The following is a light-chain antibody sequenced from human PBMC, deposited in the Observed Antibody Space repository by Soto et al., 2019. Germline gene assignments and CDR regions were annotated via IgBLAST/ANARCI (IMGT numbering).Light chain of an antibody. Sequence: DIVMTQSPDSLAVSLGERATINCKSSQSVLSSSNNLNYLAWYQQKPGQPPRLLITRASTRQTGVPDRFSGSGAGTDGTLTISSLKAEDVAVYYCQQYYGSPVTFGQGTRLEIK. CDR1: QSVLSSSNNLNY. V-gene: IGKV4-1*01. CDR3: QQYYGSPVT. J-gene: IGKJ5*01. CDR2: RAS.